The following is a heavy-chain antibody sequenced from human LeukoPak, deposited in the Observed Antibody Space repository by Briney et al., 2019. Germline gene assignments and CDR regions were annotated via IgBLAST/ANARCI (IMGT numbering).Heavy chain of an antibody. CDR3: ARQGSGTGSYYKN. CDR1: GGSISSYY. Sequence: PSETLSLTCTVSGGSISSYYWSWIRQPPGKGLEWIGYIYYSGSTYYNPSLKSRVTISVDTSKNQFSLKLSSVTAADTAVYYCARQGSGTGSYYKNWGQGTLVTVSS. D-gene: IGHD3-10*01. CDR2: IYYSGST. V-gene: IGHV4-59*08. J-gene: IGHJ4*02.